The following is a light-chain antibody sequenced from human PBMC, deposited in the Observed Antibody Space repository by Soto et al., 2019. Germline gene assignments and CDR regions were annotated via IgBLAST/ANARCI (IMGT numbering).Light chain of an antibody. Sequence: QSVLTQPPSASGTPGQRVTISCSGSSSNIGSNYVFWYQQLPGTAPRLLIYSSNQRPSGVPDRFSGSKSGTSGSRAISGLRSEDEAGYYCATWDDSLSAVVFGGGTKLTVL. CDR1: SSNIGSNY. CDR2: SSN. CDR3: ATWDDSLSAVV. V-gene: IGLV1-47*02. J-gene: IGLJ2*01.